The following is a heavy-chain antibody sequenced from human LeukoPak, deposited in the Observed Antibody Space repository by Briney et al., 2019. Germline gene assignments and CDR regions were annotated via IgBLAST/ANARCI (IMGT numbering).Heavy chain of an antibody. Sequence: GGSLRLSCAASGFTFSSYSMNWVRQAPGKGLEWVSSISSSSSYIYYADSVKGRFTISRNNAKNSLYLQMNSLRAEDTAVYYCARDEDTAMEYWGQGTLVTVSS. D-gene: IGHD5-18*01. V-gene: IGHV3-21*01. CDR2: ISSSSSYI. CDR1: GFTFSSYS. CDR3: ARDEDTAMEY. J-gene: IGHJ4*02.